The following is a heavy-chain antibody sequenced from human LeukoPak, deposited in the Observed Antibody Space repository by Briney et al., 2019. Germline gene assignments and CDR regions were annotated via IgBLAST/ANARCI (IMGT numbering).Heavy chain of an antibody. CDR1: GFTFSSYS. CDR3: ARATYGSGSYSDY. V-gene: IGHV3-48*01. Sequence: PGGSLRLSCVASGFTFSSYSFNWVRQAPGKRLEWVSYISVGGRIMSYADFVRGRFTISRDDAKNSIYLQMNSLRAEDTAVYYCARATYGSGSYSDYWGQGTLVTVSS. CDR2: ISVGGRIM. J-gene: IGHJ4*02. D-gene: IGHD3-10*01.